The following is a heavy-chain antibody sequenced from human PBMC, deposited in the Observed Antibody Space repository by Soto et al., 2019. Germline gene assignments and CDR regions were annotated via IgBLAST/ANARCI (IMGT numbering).Heavy chain of an antibody. D-gene: IGHD3-3*01. Sequence: PSETLSLTCAVSGGSISSGGYSWSWIRQPPGKGLEWIGYIYHSGSTYYNPSLKSRVTISVDRSKNQFSLKLSSVTAADTAVYYCARASYYDFWSGFRSPYYFDYWGQGTLVTVSS. CDR2: IYHSGST. CDR1: GGSISSGGYS. V-gene: IGHV4-30-2*01. CDR3: ARASYYDFWSGFRSPYYFDY. J-gene: IGHJ4*02.